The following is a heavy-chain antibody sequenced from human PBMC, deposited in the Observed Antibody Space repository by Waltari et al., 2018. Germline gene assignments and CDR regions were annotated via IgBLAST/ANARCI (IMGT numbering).Heavy chain of an antibody. CDR2: TTYTSKWIY. CDR1: RDSSSRNRPP. Sequence: QVQLQPSGPGLVKTSQTLSPTCATSRDSSSRNRPPGNWNRQSPSRGLEWLGRTTYTSKWIYEYAESVKSRITINSDTSKNQFSLQLNSVTPEDTAVYYCARGRLSYYGMDVWGQGTTVTVS. CDR3: ARGRLSYYGMDV. V-gene: IGHV6-1*01. D-gene: IGHD3-16*02. J-gene: IGHJ6*02.